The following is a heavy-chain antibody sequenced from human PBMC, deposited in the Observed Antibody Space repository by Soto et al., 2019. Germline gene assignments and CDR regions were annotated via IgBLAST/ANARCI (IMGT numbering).Heavy chain of an antibody. CDR1: GFTFSSYD. J-gene: IGHJ4*02. V-gene: IGHV3-13*01. CDR3: ARGESVSSSYDY. CDR2: IGTAGDT. Sequence: TGGSLRLSCAASGFTFSSYDMHWVRQATGKGLEWVSAIGTAGDTYYPGSVKGRFTISRENAKNSLYLQMNSLRAEDTAVYYCARGESVSSSYDYWGQGTLVTISS.